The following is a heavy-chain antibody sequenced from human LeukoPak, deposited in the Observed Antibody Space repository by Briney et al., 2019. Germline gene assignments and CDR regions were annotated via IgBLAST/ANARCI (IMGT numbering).Heavy chain of an antibody. D-gene: IGHD2-21*02. V-gene: IGHV1-8*01. CDR2: MNPNSGNT. J-gene: IGHJ3*02. CDR1: GYTFTSYD. CDR3: ARPCGGDCYFHDAFDI. Sequence: ASVKVSCKASGYTFTSYDINWVRQATGQGLEWMGWMNPNSGNTGYAQKFQGRVTMTRNTSISTAYMELSSLRSEDTAVYYCARPCGGDCYFHDAFDIWGQGTMVTVSS.